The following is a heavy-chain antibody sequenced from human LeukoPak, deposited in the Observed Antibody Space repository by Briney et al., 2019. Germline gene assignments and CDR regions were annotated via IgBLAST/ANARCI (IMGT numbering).Heavy chain of an antibody. Sequence: GGSLRLSCAASGFTFSSYWMHWVRQAPGKGLVWVSRINSDGSSTSYADSVKGRFTISRDNAKNTLYLQMNSLRAEDTAVYYCARPHYDFWSGYFQSVFDYWGQGTLVTVSS. V-gene: IGHV3-74*01. CDR3: ARPHYDFWSGYFQSVFDY. CDR1: GFTFSSYW. D-gene: IGHD3-3*01. CDR2: INSDGSST. J-gene: IGHJ4*02.